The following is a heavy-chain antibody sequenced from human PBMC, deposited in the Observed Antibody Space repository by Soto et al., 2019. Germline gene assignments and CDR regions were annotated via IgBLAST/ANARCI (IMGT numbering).Heavy chain of an antibody. V-gene: IGHV3-23*01. D-gene: IGHD2-15*01. CDR3: AKDVGGGDCNAGSCVETFDI. Sequence: GGSLRLSCAASGFTFSNYAINWVRQAPGKGLEWVSGISLSGDNALYADFVKGRFTISRDNSKDTLYLQMNSLRAEDTAIYYCAKDVGGGDCNAGSCVETFDIWGQGTMVTASS. CDR1: GFTFSNYA. CDR2: ISLSGDNA. J-gene: IGHJ3*02.